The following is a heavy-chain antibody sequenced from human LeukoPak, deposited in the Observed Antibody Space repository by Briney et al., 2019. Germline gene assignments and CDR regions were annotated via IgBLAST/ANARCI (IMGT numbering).Heavy chain of an antibody. Sequence: GESLKISCEASGYTFSNYWIGWVRQMPGKGLEWMGIIYPGDSDTRYSPSFQGHVTISADKSISTTYLQWSSLKASDTAMYYCARDILTDYFDYWGQGTLVTVSS. V-gene: IGHV5-51*01. CDR1: GYTFSNYW. J-gene: IGHJ4*02. D-gene: IGHD3-9*01. CDR3: ARDILTDYFDY. CDR2: IYPGDSDT.